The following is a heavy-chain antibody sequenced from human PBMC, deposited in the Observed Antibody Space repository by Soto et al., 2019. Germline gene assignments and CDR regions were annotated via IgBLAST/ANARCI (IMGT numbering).Heavy chain of an antibody. Sequence: SETLSLTCAVSGGSVSSSNWWTWVRQPPGKGLEWIGEIYHSGSTNYNPSLKSRVTISVDKSKNQFSLKLSSVTAADTAVYYCARGIFTMIVVGGGDDAFDIWGQGTMVTVS. CDR1: GGSVSSSNW. CDR2: IYHSGST. CDR3: ARGIFTMIVVGGGDDAFDI. D-gene: IGHD3-22*01. V-gene: IGHV4-4*02. J-gene: IGHJ3*02.